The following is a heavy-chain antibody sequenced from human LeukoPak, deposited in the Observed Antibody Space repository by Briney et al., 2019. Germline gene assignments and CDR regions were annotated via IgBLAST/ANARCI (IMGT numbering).Heavy chain of an antibody. Sequence: GGSLRLSCAASGFTFSSYWMSWVRQAPGKGLEWVANIKQDGSEKYYVDFVKGRFTISRDNAKNSLYLQMNSLRAEDTAVYYCAREVVVPAAIPLDYWGQGTLVTVSS. V-gene: IGHV3-7*01. J-gene: IGHJ4*02. D-gene: IGHD2-2*02. CDR2: IKQDGSEK. CDR3: AREVVVPAAIPLDY. CDR1: GFTFSSYW.